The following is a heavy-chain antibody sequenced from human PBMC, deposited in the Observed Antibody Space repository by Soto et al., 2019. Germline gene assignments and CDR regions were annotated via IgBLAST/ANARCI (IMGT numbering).Heavy chain of an antibody. Sequence: ASVKVSCKVSGYTLTELSMHWVRQAPGKGLEWMGGFDPEDGETIYAQKFQGRVTMTEDTSTDTAYMELSSLRSEDTAVYYCATADYYYGSGSYWADYWGQGTLVTVSS. CDR2: FDPEDGET. CDR1: GYTLTELS. CDR3: ATADYYYGSGSYWADY. J-gene: IGHJ4*02. D-gene: IGHD3-10*01. V-gene: IGHV1-24*01.